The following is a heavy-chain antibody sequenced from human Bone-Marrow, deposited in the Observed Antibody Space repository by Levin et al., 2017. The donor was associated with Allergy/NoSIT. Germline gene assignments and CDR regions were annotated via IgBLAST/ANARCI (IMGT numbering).Heavy chain of an antibody. Sequence: SETLSLTCTVSGDSINSRSYYWGWIRQPPGKGLEWIGSLYFSDTSYYNPSLRSRVTISVDSSKNQFSLRLNSVTAADTAMYYCERAAVGGYTSSWYYFDNWGQGTLVTVSS. CDR3: ERAAVGGYTSSWYYFDN. CDR2: LYFSDTS. D-gene: IGHD6-13*01. CDR1: GDSINSRSYY. V-gene: IGHV4-39*07. J-gene: IGHJ4*02.